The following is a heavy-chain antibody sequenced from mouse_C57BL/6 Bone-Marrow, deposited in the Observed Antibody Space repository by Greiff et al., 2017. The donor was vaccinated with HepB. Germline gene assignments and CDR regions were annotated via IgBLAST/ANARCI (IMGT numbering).Heavy chain of an antibody. V-gene: IGHV5-6*01. Sequence: EVQLVESGGDLVKPGGSLKLSCAASGFTFSSYGMSWVRQTPDKRLEWVATISSGGSYTYYPDSVKGRFPISRDNAKNTLYLQMSSLKSEDTAMYYCARRLRDYFDYWGQGTTLTVSS. J-gene: IGHJ2*01. D-gene: IGHD1-1*01. CDR3: ARRLRDYFDY. CDR1: GFTFSSYG. CDR2: ISSGGSYT.